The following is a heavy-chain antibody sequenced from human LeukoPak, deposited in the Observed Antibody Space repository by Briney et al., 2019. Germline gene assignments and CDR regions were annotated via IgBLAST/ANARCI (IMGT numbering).Heavy chain of an antibody. CDR3: ARSGWTNWFDP. D-gene: IGHD3/OR15-3a*01. CDR1: GLTFSNSS. J-gene: IGHJ5*02. Sequence: GGSLRLSCAASGLTFSNSSMTWVRQAPGKGLEWVSSISSRGNYVYYADSVRGRFTVSRDNAENSLYLQMNSLSGEDTAVYYCARSGWTNWFDPWGQGTLVTVSS. V-gene: IGHV3-21*01. CDR2: ISSRGNYV.